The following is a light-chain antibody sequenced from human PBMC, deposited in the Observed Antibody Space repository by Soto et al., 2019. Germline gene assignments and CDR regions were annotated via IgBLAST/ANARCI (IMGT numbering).Light chain of an antibody. CDR3: SSYTITSTV. V-gene: IGLV2-14*02. J-gene: IGLJ1*01. CDR2: EVS. CDR1: STDIGTYSR. Sequence: QSALTQPASVSGSPGQSITISCTGTSTDIGTYSRVSWYLQYPGKAPKLMIYEVSDRPSGVSNRFSGSKSGNTASLTISGLQAEDEADYYCSSYTITSTVFGTGTKLTVL.